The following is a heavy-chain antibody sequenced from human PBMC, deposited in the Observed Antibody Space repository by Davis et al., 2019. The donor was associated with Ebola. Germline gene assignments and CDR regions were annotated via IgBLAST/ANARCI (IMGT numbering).Heavy chain of an antibody. CDR1: GFTVSSNY. Sequence: GESLKISCAASGFTVSSNYMSWVRQAPGKGLEWVSVIYSGGSTYYADSVKGRFTISRDNSKNTVNLQMNNLRADDTAVYYCAREDDYSNDYWGQGTLVTVSS. D-gene: IGHD4-11*01. J-gene: IGHJ4*02. CDR3: AREDDYSNDY. CDR2: IYSGGST. V-gene: IGHV3-66*01.